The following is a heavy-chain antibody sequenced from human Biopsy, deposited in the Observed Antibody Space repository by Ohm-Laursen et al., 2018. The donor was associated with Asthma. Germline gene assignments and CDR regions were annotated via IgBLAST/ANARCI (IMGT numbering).Heavy chain of an antibody. Sequence: SLRLSCSASGMSVSDYYMTWIRQSQGKGLEWLSNIGIKGTAIYYADSVKGRFTISRDNAKNSLFLQMNGLRADDTAVYFCAGGRYCSGASCLYGMDVWGQGTTVSVSS. V-gene: IGHV3-11*01. CDR1: GMSVSDYY. D-gene: IGHD2-15*01. CDR3: AGGRYCSGASCLYGMDV. J-gene: IGHJ6*02. CDR2: IGIKGTAI.